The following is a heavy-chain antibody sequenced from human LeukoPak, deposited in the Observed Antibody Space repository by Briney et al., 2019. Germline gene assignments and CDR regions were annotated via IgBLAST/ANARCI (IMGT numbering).Heavy chain of an antibody. D-gene: IGHD4-17*01. V-gene: IGHV5-51*01. Sequence: GESLKISCKGSGYSFTSYWIGWVRQMPGKGLEWMGIIYPGDSDTRYSPSFQGQVTISADRSISTAYLQWSSLKASDTAMYYCARLPTVTTFRSYYYYGMDVWGQGTTVTVSS. CDR1: GYSFTSYW. CDR2: IYPGDSDT. CDR3: ARLPTVTTFRSYYYYGMDV. J-gene: IGHJ6*02.